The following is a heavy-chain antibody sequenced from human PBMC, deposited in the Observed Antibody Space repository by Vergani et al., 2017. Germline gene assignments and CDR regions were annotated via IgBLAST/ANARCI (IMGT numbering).Heavy chain of an antibody. V-gene: IGHV3-33*03. CDR2: IRYDGTNI. D-gene: IGHD3-3*01. Sequence: QVHLVESGGGVVQPGRSLRLPCAASGFLFRSYGMHWVRQAPGTGLEWVAVIRYDGTNIYYADSVKGRFTISRDNSKNTLYLQMNSLRVEDTAVYYCAIDHTNYYKDDWGKGTTVTVAS. J-gene: IGHJ6*03. CDR3: AIDHTNYYKDD. CDR1: GFLFRSYG.